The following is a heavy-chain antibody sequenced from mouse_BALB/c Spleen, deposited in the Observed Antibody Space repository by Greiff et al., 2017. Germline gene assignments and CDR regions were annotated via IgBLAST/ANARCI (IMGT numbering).Heavy chain of an antibody. V-gene: IGHV3-2*02. D-gene: IGHD3-1*01. Sequence: DVKLVESGPGLVKPSQSLSLTCTVTGYSITSDYAWNWIRQFPGNKLEWMGYISYSGSTSYNPSLKSRISITRDTSKNQFFLQLNSVTTEDTATYYCASSGYAMDYWGQGTSVTVSS. CDR3: ASSGYAMDY. CDR1: GYSITSDYA. J-gene: IGHJ4*01. CDR2: ISYSGST.